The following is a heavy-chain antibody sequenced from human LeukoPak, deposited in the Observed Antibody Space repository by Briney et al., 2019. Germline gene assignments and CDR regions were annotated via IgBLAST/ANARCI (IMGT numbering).Heavy chain of an antibody. V-gene: IGHV4-38-2*01. CDR3: ARKGTYAGYFDH. Sequence: PSENLSRTCAVSGYSISSGYYWGWIRQPPGKGLEWIGSIYHSGSTYYNPSLKSRVTISVDTSKNQFSLKLSSVTAADTAVYYCARKGTYAGYFDHWGQGTLVTVSS. J-gene: IGHJ4*02. CDR1: GYSISSGYY. D-gene: IGHD4-23*01. CDR2: IYHSGST.